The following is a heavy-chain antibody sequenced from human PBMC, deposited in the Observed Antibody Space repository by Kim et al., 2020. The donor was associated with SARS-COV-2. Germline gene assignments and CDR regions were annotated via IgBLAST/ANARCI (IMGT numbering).Heavy chain of an antibody. J-gene: IGHJ4*02. CDR2: IIPIFGTA. D-gene: IGHD2-15*01. Sequence: SVKVSCKASGGTFSSYAISWVRQAPGQGLEWMGGIIPIFGTANYAQKFQGRVTITADESTSTAYMELSSLRSEDTAVYYCARLGTAHCSGGSCYPSFDYWGQGTLVTVSS. CDR1: GGTFSSYA. V-gene: IGHV1-69*13. CDR3: ARLGTAHCSGGSCYPSFDY.